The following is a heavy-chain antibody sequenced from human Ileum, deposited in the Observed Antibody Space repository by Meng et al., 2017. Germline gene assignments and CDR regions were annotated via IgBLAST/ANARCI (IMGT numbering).Heavy chain of an antibody. CDR2: ISGNGAAK. J-gene: IGHJ4*02. Sequence: QLLESGGGLVQPGGSLRLSCTGSGFTFADYAINWVRQAPGKGLEWVSAISGNGAAKLYADYAKGRFTISRDNSKNSIYMEMYTLRVEDTAIYYCARWTYHYDFWGQGTLVTVSS. D-gene: IGHD2-2*02. CDR1: GFTFADYA. V-gene: IGHV3-23*01. CDR3: ARWTYHYDF.